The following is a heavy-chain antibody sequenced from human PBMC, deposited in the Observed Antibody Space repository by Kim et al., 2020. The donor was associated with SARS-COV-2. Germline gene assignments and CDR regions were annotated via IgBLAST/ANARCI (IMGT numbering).Heavy chain of an antibody. CDR1: GGSISSSSYY. CDR2: IYYSGST. D-gene: IGHD5-18*01. J-gene: IGHJ6*02. Sequence: SETLSLTCTVSGGSISSSSYYWGWIRQPPGKGLEWIGSIYYSGSTYYNPSLKSRVTISVDTSKNQFSLKLSSVTAADTAVYYCARSDSYGYSYYYYYGMDVWGQGTTVTVSS. CDR3: ARSDSYGYSYYYYYGMDV. V-gene: IGHV4-39*01.